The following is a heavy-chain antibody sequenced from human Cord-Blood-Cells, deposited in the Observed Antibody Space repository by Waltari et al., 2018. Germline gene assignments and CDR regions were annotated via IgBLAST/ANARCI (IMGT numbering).Heavy chain of an antibody. J-gene: IGHJ4*02. CDR1: GFTFSSYW. Sequence: EVQLVESGGGLVQPGGSLRLSCAASGFTFSSYWMSWVRQAPGKGLAWVANIKQDGSEKYYVDSVKGRFTISRDNAKNSLYLQMNSLRAEDTAVYYCASILRFLEWLYFDYWGQGTLVTVSS. D-gene: IGHD3-3*01. CDR2: IKQDGSEK. V-gene: IGHV3-7*01. CDR3: ASILRFLEWLYFDY.